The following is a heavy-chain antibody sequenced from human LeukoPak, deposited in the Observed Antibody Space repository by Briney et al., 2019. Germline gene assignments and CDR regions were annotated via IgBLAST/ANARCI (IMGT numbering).Heavy chain of an antibody. CDR1: GFTFSSYS. CDR2: IKQDGSEK. J-gene: IGHJ4*02. Sequence: GGSLRLSCAASGFTFSSYSMNWVRQAPGKGLEWVANIKQDGSEKYYVDSVKGRFTISRDDAKNSLYLQMNSLRAEDTAVYYCARLKLLWSNYFDYWGQGTLVTVSS. V-gene: IGHV3-7*01. D-gene: IGHD2-2*01. CDR3: ARLKLLWSNYFDY.